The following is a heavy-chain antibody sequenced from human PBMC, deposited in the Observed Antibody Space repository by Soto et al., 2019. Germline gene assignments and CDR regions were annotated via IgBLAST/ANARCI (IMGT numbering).Heavy chain of an antibody. CDR2: ISGSGGST. D-gene: IGHD3-3*01. V-gene: IGHV3-23*01. CDR3: AKDMQTYYDFWSGSQNYGMDV. J-gene: IGHJ6*02. Sequence: GGALRLSCAASGFTFSSYSMSWVRQAPGKGLEWVSAISGSGGSTYYADSVKGRFTISRDNSKNTLYLQMNSLRAEDTAVYYCAKDMQTYYDFWSGSQNYGMDVWGQGTTVTVSS. CDR1: GFTFSSYS.